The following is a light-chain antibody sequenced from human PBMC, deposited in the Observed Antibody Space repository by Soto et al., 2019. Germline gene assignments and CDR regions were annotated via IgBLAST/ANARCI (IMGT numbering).Light chain of an antibody. Sequence: EIVMTQSPATLSVSPGERATLSCRASQSVSSNLAWYQQRPGQAPRLLIHGASTRATGIPARFSGSGSGTDFTLTFSRLQSEDFAVYYCQHYHSWPYTFGQGTKLELK. J-gene: IGKJ2*01. CDR1: QSVSSN. V-gene: IGKV3-15*01. CDR3: QHYHSWPYT. CDR2: GAS.